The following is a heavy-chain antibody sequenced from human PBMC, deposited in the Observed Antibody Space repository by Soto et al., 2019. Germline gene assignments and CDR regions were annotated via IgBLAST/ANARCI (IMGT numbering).Heavy chain of an antibody. CDR3: ARVRDCSSTSCYWVDY. CDR2: IYHSGSS. CDR1: GGSISSYY. V-gene: IGHV4-59*08. Sequence: QLQLQESGPGLVKPSETLSLTCTVSGGSISSYYWSWIQQPPEKGLEWIGYIYHSGSSNYNPSLQSRVTISVDTSKKQFSLKLTSVTAADTAVYYCARVRDCSSTSCYWVDYWGQGTLVTVSS. D-gene: IGHD2-2*01. J-gene: IGHJ4*02.